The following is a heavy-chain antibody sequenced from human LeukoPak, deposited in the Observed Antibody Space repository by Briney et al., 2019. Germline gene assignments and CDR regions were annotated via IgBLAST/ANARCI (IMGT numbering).Heavy chain of an antibody. CDR1: GFTFSSYG. J-gene: IGHJ4*02. CDR3: ARGSLDGYKTLDY. Sequence: PGGSLRLSCAASGFTFSSYGMHWVRQAPGKGLEWVAVISYDGSNKYYADSVKGRFTISRDNSKNTLYLQMNSLRAEDTAVYYCARGSLDGYKTLDYWGQGTLVTVSS. V-gene: IGHV3-30*03. CDR2: ISYDGSNK. D-gene: IGHD5-24*01.